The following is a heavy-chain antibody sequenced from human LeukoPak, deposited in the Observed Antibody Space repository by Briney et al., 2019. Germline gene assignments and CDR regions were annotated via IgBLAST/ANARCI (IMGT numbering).Heavy chain of an antibody. Sequence: PSETLSLTCAVYGGSFSGYYWSWIRQPPGKGLEWIGEINHSGSTNYNPSLKSRVTISVDTSKNQFSLKLSSVTAADTAVYYCARGYTTYYYGSGSYYKDYYYYYMDVWGKGTTVTVSS. CDR2: INHSGST. J-gene: IGHJ6*03. CDR1: GGSFSGYY. D-gene: IGHD3-10*01. CDR3: ARGYTTYYYGSGSYYKDYYYYYMDV. V-gene: IGHV4-34*01.